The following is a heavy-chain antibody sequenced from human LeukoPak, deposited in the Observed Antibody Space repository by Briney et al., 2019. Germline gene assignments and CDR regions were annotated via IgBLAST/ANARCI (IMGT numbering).Heavy chain of an antibody. V-gene: IGHV4-59*01. CDR3: ARAGGSGSYPQGVWFDP. J-gene: IGHJ5*02. CDR2: IYYSGST. Sequence: PSETLSLTCTVSGGSLSSYYWSWIRQPPGKGLEWIGYIYYSGSTNYNPSLKSRVTISVDTSKNQFTLKLSSVTAADTAVYYCARAGGSGSYPQGVWFDPWGQGTLVTVSS. D-gene: IGHD3-10*01. CDR1: GGSLSSYY.